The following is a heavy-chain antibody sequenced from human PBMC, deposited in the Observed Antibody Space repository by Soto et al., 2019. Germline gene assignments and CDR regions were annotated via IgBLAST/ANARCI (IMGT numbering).Heavy chain of an antibody. CDR3: AHSLTWQWLVKEFDY. D-gene: IGHD6-19*01. CDR2: IYWDDDK. J-gene: IGHJ4*02. V-gene: IGHV2-5*02. CDR1: GFSLSTSGVG. Sequence: QITLKESGPTLVKPTQTLTLTCTFSGFSLSTSGVGVGWIRQPPGKALEWLALIYWDDDKRYSPSLKSRLTITKDTPKNQVVLTMTNMDPVDTATYYCAHSLTWQWLVKEFDYWGQGTLVTVSS.